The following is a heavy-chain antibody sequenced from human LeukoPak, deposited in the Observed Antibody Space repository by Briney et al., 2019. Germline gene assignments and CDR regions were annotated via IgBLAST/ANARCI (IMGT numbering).Heavy chain of an antibody. Sequence: GGSLRLSCAASGFSFSSYAMTWARQAPVKGLEWVSAISGDGTRTYYADSVKGRFTISRDDSKNMVYLQMDSLRAEDTAVYYCAKDREYDDSCGYNGWGQGTLVTVSS. CDR2: ISGDGTRT. CDR1: GFSFSSYA. J-gene: IGHJ4*02. CDR3: AKDREYDDSCGYNG. D-gene: IGHD3-22*01. V-gene: IGHV3-23*01.